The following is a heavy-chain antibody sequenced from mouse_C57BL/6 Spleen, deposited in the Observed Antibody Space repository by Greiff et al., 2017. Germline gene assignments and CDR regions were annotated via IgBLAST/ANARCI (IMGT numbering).Heavy chain of an antibody. V-gene: IGHV1-55*01. J-gene: IGHJ4*01. CDR2: IYPGSGST. CDR3: ARGGNWDDYAMDY. D-gene: IGHD4-1*01. Sequence: QVQLQQSGAELVKPGASVKMSCKASGYTFTSYWITWVKQRPGQGLEWIGDIYPGSGSTNYNEKFKSKATLTVDTSSSTAYMQLSSLTSEDSAVYYCARGGNWDDYAMDYWGQGTSVTVSS. CDR1: GYTFTSYW.